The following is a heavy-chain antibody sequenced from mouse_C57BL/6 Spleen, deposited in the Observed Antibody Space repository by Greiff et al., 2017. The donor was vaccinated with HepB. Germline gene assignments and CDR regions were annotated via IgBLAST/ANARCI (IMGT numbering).Heavy chain of an antibody. CDR2: IDPETGGT. Sequence: QVQLKQSGAELVRPGASVTLSCKASGYTFTDYEMHWVKQTPVHGLEWIGAIDPETGGTAYNQKFKGKAILTADKSSSTAYMELRSLTSEDSAVYYCTRRYYWYFDVWGTGTTVTVSS. CDR3: TRRYYWYFDV. CDR1: GYTFTDYE. J-gene: IGHJ1*03. V-gene: IGHV1-15*01.